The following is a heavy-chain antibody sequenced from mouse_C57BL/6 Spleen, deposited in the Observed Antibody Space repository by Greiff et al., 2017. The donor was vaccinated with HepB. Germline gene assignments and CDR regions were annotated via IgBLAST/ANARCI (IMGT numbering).Heavy chain of an antibody. V-gene: IGHV1-82*01. D-gene: IGHD1-1*01. Sequence: VQLQQSGPELVKPGASVKISCKASGYAFSSSWMNWVKQRPGKGLEWIGRIYPGDGDTNYNGKFKGKATLTADKSSSTAYMQLSRLTYEDSAVYFCARGGTTVVARNYAMDYWGQGTSVTVSS. CDR3: ARGGTTVVARNYAMDY. CDR1: GYAFSSSW. J-gene: IGHJ4*01. CDR2: IYPGDGDT.